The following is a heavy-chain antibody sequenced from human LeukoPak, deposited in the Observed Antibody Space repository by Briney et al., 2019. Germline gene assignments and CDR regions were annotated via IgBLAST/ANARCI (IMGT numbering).Heavy chain of an antibody. V-gene: IGHV3-73*01. D-gene: IGHD6-13*01. CDR1: GFTFSGSA. Sequence: GGTLRLSCAASGFTFSGSAMHWVRQASGKGLEWVCRIRSKANSYATAYAASVKGRFTISRDDSKNTAYLQMNSLKTEDTAVYYCFTGIFDYWGQGTLVTVSS. J-gene: IGHJ4*02. CDR2: IRSKANSYAT. CDR3: FTGIFDY.